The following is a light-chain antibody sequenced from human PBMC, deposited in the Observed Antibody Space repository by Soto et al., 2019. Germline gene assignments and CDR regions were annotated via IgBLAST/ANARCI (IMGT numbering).Light chain of an antibody. CDR1: SSDVGGYKY. V-gene: IGLV2-14*03. Sequence: QSVLTQPASVSGSPGQSIPISCTGTSSDVGGYKYVSWYQHHPGEAPKLMIYDVSNRPSGVSNRFSGSKSGNTASLTISGLQAEDEADYYCSSYTSSSTRVFGTGTKVTVL. CDR2: DVS. CDR3: SSYTSSSTRV. J-gene: IGLJ1*01.